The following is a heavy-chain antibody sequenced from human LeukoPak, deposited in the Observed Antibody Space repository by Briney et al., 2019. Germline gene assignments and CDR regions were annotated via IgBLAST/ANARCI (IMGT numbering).Heavy chain of an antibody. V-gene: IGHV3-21*01. D-gene: IGHD3-16*01. CDR3: ARDSPGGTTNWFDP. J-gene: IGHJ5*02. Sequence: GGSLRLSCAASGFTFSSYSMNWVRQAPGKGLESVSSISSSSSYIYYADSVKGRFTISRDNAKNSLYLQMNSLRAEDTAVYYCARDSPGGTTNWFDPWGQGTLVTVSS. CDR1: GFTFSSYS. CDR2: ISSSSSYI.